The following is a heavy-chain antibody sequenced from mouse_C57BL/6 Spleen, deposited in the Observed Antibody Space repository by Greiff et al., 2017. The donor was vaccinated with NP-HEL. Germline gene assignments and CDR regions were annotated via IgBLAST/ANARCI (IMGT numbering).Heavy chain of an antibody. V-gene: IGHV1-15*01. Sequence: QVQLKQSGAELVRPGASVTLSCKASGYTFTDYEMHWVKQTPVHGLEWIGAIDPETGGTAYNQKFTGKAILTADKSSSTAYMELRSLTSEDSAVYYCTGDGYYGYFDVWGTGTTVTVSS. CDR1: GYTFTDYE. D-gene: IGHD2-3*01. CDR2: IDPETGGT. CDR3: TGDGYYGYFDV. J-gene: IGHJ1*03.